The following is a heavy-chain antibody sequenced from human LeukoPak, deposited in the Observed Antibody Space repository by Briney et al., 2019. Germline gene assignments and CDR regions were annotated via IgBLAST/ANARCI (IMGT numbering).Heavy chain of an antibody. V-gene: IGHV3-21*06. J-gene: IGHJ6*03. D-gene: IGHD6-6*01. CDR2: ISSSSTNR. CDR3: ARGGYSSSSYFYYYMDV. CDR1: GFTFSSYS. Sequence: GGSLRLSCAASGFTFSSYSMNWVRQAPGKGLEWVSYISSSSTNRYDPDSMKGRFTISRDNTKNSLYLQMNSLRDEDTAVYYCARGGYSSSSYFYYYMDVWGKGTTVTVSS.